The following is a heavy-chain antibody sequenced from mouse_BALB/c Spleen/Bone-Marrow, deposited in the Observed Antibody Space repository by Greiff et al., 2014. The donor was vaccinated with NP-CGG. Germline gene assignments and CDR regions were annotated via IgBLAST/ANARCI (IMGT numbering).Heavy chain of an antibody. D-gene: IGHD1-1*01. CDR1: GLSFSSYA. Sequence: EVKLMESGGGLVKPGGSLKLSCAASGLSFSSYAMSWVRQTPEKRLEWVATISSGGSYTYQADSVKGRFTISRDTAKNTLYLQMSSLRSEDTAMYYCARQDYYGSSPHWYFDVWGAGTTVTVSS. CDR3: ARQDYYGSSPHWYFDV. V-gene: IGHV5-9-3*01. CDR2: ISSGGSYT. J-gene: IGHJ1*01.